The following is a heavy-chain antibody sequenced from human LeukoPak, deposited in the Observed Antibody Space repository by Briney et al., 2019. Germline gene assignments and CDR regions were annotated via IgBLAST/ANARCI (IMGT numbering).Heavy chain of an antibody. V-gene: IGHV1-2*02. CDR3: ARALWFGEPPSGMDV. CDR1: GYTFTGYY. D-gene: IGHD3-10*01. J-gene: IGHJ6*02. CDR2: INPNSGGT. Sequence: GASVKVSCKASGYTFTGYYMHWVRQAPGQGLEWMGWINPNSGGTNYAQKFQGRVTMTRDTSISTAYMELSRLRSDDTAVYYCARALWFGEPPSGMDVWGQGTTVTVSS.